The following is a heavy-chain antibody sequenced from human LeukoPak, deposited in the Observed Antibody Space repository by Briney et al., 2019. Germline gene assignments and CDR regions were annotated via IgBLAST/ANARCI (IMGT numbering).Heavy chain of an antibody. Sequence: ASVKVSCKASGYTFTGYYMHWVRQAPGQGLEWMGWINPNTGGTDYAQKFQGRVTMTRDTSISTAYMELRSLRSDDTAVYYCASLGGGTYYLRWGQGALVTVSS. D-gene: IGHD1-26*01. CDR2: INPNTGGT. V-gene: IGHV1-2*02. J-gene: IGHJ4*02. CDR1: GYTFTGYY. CDR3: ASLGGGTYYLR.